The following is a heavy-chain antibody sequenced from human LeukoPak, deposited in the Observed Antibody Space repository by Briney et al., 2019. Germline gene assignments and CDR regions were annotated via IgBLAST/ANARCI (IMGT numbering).Heavy chain of an antibody. CDR1: GYTFTGYY. Sequence: ASVKVSCKASGYTFTGYYMHWVRQAPGQGLEWMGWINPNSGGTNYAQKFQDRVTMTRDTSISTAYMELSRLRSDDTAVDYCARRGGSSSLGGYYYYYYYMDVWGKGTTVTVSS. CDR3: ARRGGSSSLGGYYYYYYYMDV. J-gene: IGHJ6*03. CDR2: INPNSGGT. V-gene: IGHV1-2*02. D-gene: IGHD2-2*01.